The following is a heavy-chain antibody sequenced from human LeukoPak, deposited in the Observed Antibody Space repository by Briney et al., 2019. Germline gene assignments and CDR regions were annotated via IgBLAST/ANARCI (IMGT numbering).Heavy chain of an antibody. V-gene: IGHV4-4*07. Sequence: SGTLSLTCTVSGASITTYHWTWIRQSAGKGLEWIGRIFSSGTTDLNPSLQNRVALSLDTSQNQLSLRLTSMTAADTAIYYCAKKDGDFWGQGILVTVSS. D-gene: IGHD2-15*01. CDR1: GASITTYH. CDR3: AKKDGDF. J-gene: IGHJ4*02. CDR2: IFSSGTT.